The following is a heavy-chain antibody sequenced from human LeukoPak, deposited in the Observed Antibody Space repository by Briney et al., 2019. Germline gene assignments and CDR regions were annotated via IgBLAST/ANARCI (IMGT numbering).Heavy chain of an antibody. D-gene: IGHD3-22*01. CDR2: IHYSGST. J-gene: IGHJ4*02. CDR1: GGSISSSSYY. V-gene: IGHV4-39*07. CDR3: ARATMIVDPLSFDY. Sequence: PSETLSLTCTVSGGSISSSSYYWAWIRQPPGKGLEWIGSIHYSGSTYYNPSLKSRVTISVDTSKNQFSLKLSSVTAADTAVYYCARATMIVDPLSFDYWGQGTLVTVSS.